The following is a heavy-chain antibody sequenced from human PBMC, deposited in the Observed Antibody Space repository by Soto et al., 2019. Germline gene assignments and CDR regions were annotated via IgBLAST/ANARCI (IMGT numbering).Heavy chain of an antibody. J-gene: IGHJ4*02. V-gene: IGHV4-39*01. CDR3: ATSQKGYNWNYFDH. CDR2: VFYTGFT. CDR1: GASISGSYYY. D-gene: IGHD1-20*01. Sequence: PEPLSLTCAFSGASISGSYYYWAWLRQSPGKGPEWIGIVFYTGFTSYNPSLESRVSVSVDTSKSQFSLKLSAVTAADTAVYYCATSQKGYNWNYFDHWGQGALVTVSS.